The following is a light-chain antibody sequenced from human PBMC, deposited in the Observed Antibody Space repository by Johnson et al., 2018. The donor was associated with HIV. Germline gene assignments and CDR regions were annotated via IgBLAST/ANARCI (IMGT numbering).Light chain of an antibody. V-gene: IGLV1-51*01. Sequence: QSVLTQPPSVSAAPGQTVTISCSGSYSNIGSNYVSWYQQLPGTAPKLLIYENNKRPSGIPDRFSGSKSGTSATLGITGLQTGDEAEYFCGTWALGLNAYVFGPGTKVTVL. J-gene: IGLJ1*01. CDR2: ENN. CDR1: YSNIGSNY. CDR3: GTWALGLNAYV.